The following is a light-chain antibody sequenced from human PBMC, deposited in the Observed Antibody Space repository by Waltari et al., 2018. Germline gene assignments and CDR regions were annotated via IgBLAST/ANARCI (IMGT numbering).Light chain of an antibody. Sequence: IQLTQAPSSLSASVGDQVTITCRSSEGISTYLAWYQQQPGKPPKLLIYGASTLQSGVPSRFSGSGSGTDFTLTISSLQPGDFATYYCQQLDKYPLTFGGGTKVEIK. CDR2: GAS. J-gene: IGKJ4*01. CDR1: EGISTY. V-gene: IGKV1-9*01. CDR3: QQLDKYPLT.